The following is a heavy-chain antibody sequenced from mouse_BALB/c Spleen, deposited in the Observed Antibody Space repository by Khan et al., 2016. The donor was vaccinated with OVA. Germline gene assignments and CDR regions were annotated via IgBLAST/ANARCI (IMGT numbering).Heavy chain of an antibody. CDR1: GFLLTGYG. CDR2: IWGDGST. J-gene: IGHJ4*01. CDR3: ARAYYGNYREAMDY. V-gene: IGHV2-6-7*01. Sequence: QVHVKQSGPGLVAPSQSLSITCTVSGFLLTGYGVNWVRQPPGKGLEWLGMIWGDGSTDYNSALKTRLNTSKDNSKSQVFLKMNSLQTDDTARYYCARAYYGNYREAMDYWGHGTSVTVSS. D-gene: IGHD2-10*01.